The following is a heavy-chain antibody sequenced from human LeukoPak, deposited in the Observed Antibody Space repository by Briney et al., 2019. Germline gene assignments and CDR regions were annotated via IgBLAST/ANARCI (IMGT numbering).Heavy chain of an antibody. J-gene: IGHJ6*02. V-gene: IGHV1-69*04. D-gene: IGHD6-13*01. CDR2: IIPILGIA. CDR1: GGTFSSYA. CDR3: AREGSIAAAGTIYYGMDV. Sequence: ASVKVSCKASGGTFSSYAISWVRQAPGQGLEWMGRIIPILGIANYAQKFQGRVTITADKSTSTAYVELSSLRSEDTAVYYCAREGSIAAAGTIYYGMDVWGQGTTVTVSS.